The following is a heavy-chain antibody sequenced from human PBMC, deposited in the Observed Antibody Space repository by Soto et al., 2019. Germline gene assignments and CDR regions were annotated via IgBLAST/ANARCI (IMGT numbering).Heavy chain of an antibody. Sequence: QVQLVQSGAEVKKPGSSVKVSCKASGYTFNFYTINWVRQAPGLGLEWMGRFNPILSFSNSALKFQGRVTITADNSTSTAYMVLSSMRCEETAIDYCATSFGSGSRAFDYWGQGALVTVSS. CDR3: ATSFGSGSRAFDY. V-gene: IGHV1-69*02. J-gene: IGHJ4*02. D-gene: IGHD3-10*01. CDR2: FNPILSFS. CDR1: GYTFNFYT.